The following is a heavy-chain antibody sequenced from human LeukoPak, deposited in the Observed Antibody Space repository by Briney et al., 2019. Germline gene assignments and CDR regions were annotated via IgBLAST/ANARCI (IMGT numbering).Heavy chain of an antibody. CDR2: IKQDGSEK. Sequence: GGSLRLSCAASGFTFSSYGMHWVRQAPGKGLEWVANIKQDGSEKYYVDSVKGRFTISRDNAKNSLYLQMNSLRAEDTAVYYCARGGGTRQGGATIEYYYYYYMDVWGKGTTVTVSS. CDR3: ARGGGTRQGGATIEYYYYYYMDV. CDR1: GFTFSSYG. V-gene: IGHV3-7*01. D-gene: IGHD5-24*01. J-gene: IGHJ6*03.